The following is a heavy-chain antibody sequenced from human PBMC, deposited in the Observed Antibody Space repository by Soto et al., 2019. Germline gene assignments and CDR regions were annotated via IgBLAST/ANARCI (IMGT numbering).Heavy chain of an antibody. V-gene: IGHV3-30-3*01. CDR1: GFTFSSYA. D-gene: IGHD3-3*01. CDR3: ARGSITIFGVVTDTTDAFDI. J-gene: IGHJ3*02. CDR2: ISYDGSNK. Sequence: GGSLRLSCAASGFTFSSYAMHWVRQAPGKGLEWVAVISYDGSNKYYADSVKGRFTISRDNSKNTLYLQMNSLRAEDTAVYYCARGSITIFGVVTDTTDAFDIWGQGTMVTVSS.